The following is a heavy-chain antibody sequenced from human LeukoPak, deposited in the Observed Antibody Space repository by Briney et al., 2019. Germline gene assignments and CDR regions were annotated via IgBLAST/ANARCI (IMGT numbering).Heavy chain of an antibody. J-gene: IGHJ4*02. CDR2: ISGSGSST. V-gene: IGHV3-23*01. CDR1: GFTFSSYG. D-gene: IGHD6-19*01. Sequence: GGSLRLSCAASGFTFSSYGMSWVRQAPGKGLEWVSAISGSGSSTYYAASVKGRFTISRDNSKNTLYLQMNSLRAEDTAVYYCAKDTVRQWLAPGSHYFDYWGQGTLVTVSS. CDR3: AKDTVRQWLAPGSHYFDY.